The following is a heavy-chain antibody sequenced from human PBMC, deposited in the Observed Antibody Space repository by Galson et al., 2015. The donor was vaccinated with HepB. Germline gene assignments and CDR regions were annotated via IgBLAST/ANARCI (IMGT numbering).Heavy chain of an antibody. CDR2: ISSSSSYI. CDR3: ARDKSQTVAGWFDP. J-gene: IGHJ5*02. CDR1: GFTFSSYS. V-gene: IGHV3-21*01. Sequence: SLRLSCAASGFTFSSYSMNWVRQAPGKGLEWVSSISSSSSYIYYADSVKGRFTISRDNAKNSLYLQMNSLRAEDTAVYYCARDKSQTVAGWFDPWGQGTLVTVSS. D-gene: IGHD2-15*01.